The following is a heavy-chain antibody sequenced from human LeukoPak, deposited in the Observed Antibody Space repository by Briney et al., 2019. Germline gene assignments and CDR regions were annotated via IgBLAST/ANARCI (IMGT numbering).Heavy chain of an antibody. V-gene: IGHV3-21*01. CDR3: ARGHVSSWSMFDY. CDR2: ISGDSRYM. J-gene: IGHJ4*02. D-gene: IGHD6-13*01. Sequence: GAPLPLPSPASGSTLRRTPMTWAPQAPGQGLEWVSAISGDSRYMYYADSVKGRFTISRDNAKNSLYLQMNGLRAEDTAIYYCARGHVSSWSMFDYWGQGTLVTVSS. CDR1: GSTLRRTP.